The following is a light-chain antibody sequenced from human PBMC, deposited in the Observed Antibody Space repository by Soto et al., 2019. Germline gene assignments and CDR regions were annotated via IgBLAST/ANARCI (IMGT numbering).Light chain of an antibody. Sequence: EVVLTQSRCTLSLSPGDRASLSCSASQNLSRYFLAWYQHKPGQAPRLLISGASRRATGIPDRFSGSKSGTDFTLTIRGLEPEDAAVYYCQQYGSSPITFGQGTLLEIK. J-gene: IGKJ5*01. CDR2: GAS. CDR1: QNLSRYF. V-gene: IGKV3-20*01. CDR3: QQYGSSPIT.